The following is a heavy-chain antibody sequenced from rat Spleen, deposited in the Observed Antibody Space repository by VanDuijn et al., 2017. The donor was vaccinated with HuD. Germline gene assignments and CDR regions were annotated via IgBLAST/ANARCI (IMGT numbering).Heavy chain of an antibody. D-gene: IGHD1-2*01. Sequence: QVQLKESGPGLVQPSQTLSLTCTVSGLSLTSNSVSWIRQPPGKGLEWMGVIWSNGGTDYNSAIKSRLSISRDSSKSQVFLQMNSRQTEDKAMYFWARVGTIAAIFDYWCQGVMVTVAS. CDR1: GLSLTSNS. CDR2: IWSNGGT. J-gene: IGHJ2*01. V-gene: IGHV2-47*01. CDR3: ARVGTIAAIFDY.